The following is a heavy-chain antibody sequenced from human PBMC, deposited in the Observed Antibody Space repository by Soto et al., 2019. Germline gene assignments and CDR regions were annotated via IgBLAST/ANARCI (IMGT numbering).Heavy chain of an antibody. CDR1: GFTVSSNY. CDR2: IYSGGST. D-gene: IGHD4-17*01. Sequence: SGFTVSSNYMSWVRQAPGKGLEWVSVIYSGGSTYYADSVKGRFTISRDNSKNTLYLQMNSLRAEDTAVYYCAGGSYGDYVNAFDIWGQGTMVTVSS. V-gene: IGHV3-53*01. CDR3: AGGSYGDYVNAFDI. J-gene: IGHJ3*02.